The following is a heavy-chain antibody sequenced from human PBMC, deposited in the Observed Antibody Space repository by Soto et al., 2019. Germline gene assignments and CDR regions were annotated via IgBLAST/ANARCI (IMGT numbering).Heavy chain of an antibody. V-gene: IGHV1-69*01. CDR3: ARGGVVVVPAAMGYYYGMDV. J-gene: IGHJ6*02. CDR2: IIPIFGTA. CDR1: GGTFSSYA. D-gene: IGHD2-2*01. Sequence: QVQLVQSGAEVKKPGSSVKVSCKASGGTFSSYAISWVRQAPGQGLEWMGGIIPIFGTANYAQKFQGIVTITADESTSTAYMELSSLRSEDTAVYYCARGGVVVVPAAMGYYYGMDVWGQGTTVTVSS.